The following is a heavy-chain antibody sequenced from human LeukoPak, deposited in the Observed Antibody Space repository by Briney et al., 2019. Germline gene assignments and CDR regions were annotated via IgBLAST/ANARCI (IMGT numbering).Heavy chain of an antibody. V-gene: IGHV1-2*02. J-gene: IGHJ5*02. Sequence: ASVKVSCKASGYTFTGYYMHWVRQALGQGLEWMGWINPNSGGTNYAQKFQGRVTMTRDTSISTAYMELSRLRSDDTAVYYCARNLPYSSMDWFDPWGQGTLVTVSS. CDR1: GYTFTGYY. CDR2: INPNSGGT. D-gene: IGHD6-19*01. CDR3: ARNLPYSSMDWFDP.